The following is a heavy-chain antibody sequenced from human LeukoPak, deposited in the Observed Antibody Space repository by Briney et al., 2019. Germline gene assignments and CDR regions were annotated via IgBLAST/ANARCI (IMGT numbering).Heavy chain of an antibody. D-gene: IGHD3-10*01. Sequence: SETLSLTCTVSGGSISSYYWSWIRQPAGKGLEWIGRIYTSGSTNYNPSLKSRVTMSVDTSKNQFSLKLSSVTAADTAVYYCARDEGTIHVPYWYFDLWGRGTLVTVSS. CDR1: GGSISSYY. V-gene: IGHV4-4*07. CDR3: ARDEGTIHVPYWYFDL. J-gene: IGHJ2*01. CDR2: IYTSGST.